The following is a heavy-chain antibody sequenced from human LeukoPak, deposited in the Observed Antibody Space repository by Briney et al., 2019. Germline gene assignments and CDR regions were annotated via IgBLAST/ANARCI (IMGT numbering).Heavy chain of an antibody. CDR1: GFPFSSYW. J-gene: IGHJ4*02. Sequence: GGSLRLSCVASGFPFSSYWMTWVRQSPGKGLEWVANIKQDGSKKSYVDSVKGRFTISRDNAKNSLYLQMNSLRAEDTAIYYCTRVGYIDEGIDYWGQGTLVTVSS. V-gene: IGHV3-7*04. CDR2: IKQDGSKK. CDR3: TRVGYIDEGIDY. D-gene: IGHD5-24*01.